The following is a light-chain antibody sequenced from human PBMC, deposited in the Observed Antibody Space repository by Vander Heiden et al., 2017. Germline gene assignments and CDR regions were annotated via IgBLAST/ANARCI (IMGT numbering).Light chain of an antibody. CDR1: QSVSSY. CDR3: QQRSNGPLRFT. J-gene: IGKJ3*01. CDR2: DAS. Sequence: EIVLTQSPATLSLSPGERATLSCRASQSVSSYLAWYQQKPGQAPRLLIYDASNRATGIPARFSGSGSGTDFTLTISSLEPEDFAVYYCQQRSNGPLRFTFGPGTKVDI. V-gene: IGKV3-11*01.